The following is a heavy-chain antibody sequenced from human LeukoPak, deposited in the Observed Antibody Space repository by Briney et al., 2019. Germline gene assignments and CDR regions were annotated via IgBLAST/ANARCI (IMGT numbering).Heavy chain of an antibody. CDR2: LSSSGSTI. D-gene: IGHD6-13*01. V-gene: IGHV3-11*01. Sequence: GGSLRLSCAASGFTFSDYYMSWIRQAPGKGLEWVSYLSSSGSTIYYADSAKGRFTISRDNAKNSLYLQMNSLRAEDTAVYYCARVADSWPGYYYYYMDVWGKGTTVTVSS. CDR1: GFTFSDYY. J-gene: IGHJ6*03. CDR3: ARVADSWPGYYYYYMDV.